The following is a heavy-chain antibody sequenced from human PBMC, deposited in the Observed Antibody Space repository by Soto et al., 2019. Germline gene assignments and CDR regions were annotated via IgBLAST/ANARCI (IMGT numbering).Heavy chain of an antibody. CDR1: GFTFSSYA. CDR3: AKVAYGDYLEKGYFVY. Sequence: GGSLRLSCAASGFTFSSYAMSWVRQAPGKGLEWVSAISGSGGSTYYADSVKGRFTISRDNSKNTLYLQMNSLRAEDTAVYYCAKVAYGDYLEKGYFVYWGQGTLVTVSS. D-gene: IGHD4-17*01. V-gene: IGHV3-23*01. CDR2: ISGSGGST. J-gene: IGHJ4*02.